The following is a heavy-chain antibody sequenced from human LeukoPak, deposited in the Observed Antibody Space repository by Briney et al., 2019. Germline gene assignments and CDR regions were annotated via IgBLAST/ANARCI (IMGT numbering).Heavy chain of an antibody. CDR3: ARGSSLIAAVGIIDY. CDR2: IYYSGST. J-gene: IGHJ4*02. Sequence: SETLSLTCTVSGGSISSYYWSWIRQPPGKGLEWIGYIYYSGSTNYNPSLKSRVTISVDTSKNQFSLKLSSVTAADTAVYYCARGSSLIAAVGIIDYWGQGTLVTVSS. V-gene: IGHV4-59*01. CDR1: GGSISSYY. D-gene: IGHD6-13*01.